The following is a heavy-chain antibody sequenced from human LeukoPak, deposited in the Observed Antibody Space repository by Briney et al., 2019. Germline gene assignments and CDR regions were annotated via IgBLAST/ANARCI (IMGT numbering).Heavy chain of an antibody. CDR2: ISSSSSYI. D-gene: IGHD6-13*01. V-gene: IGHV3-21*01. CDR1: GFTFSSYS. J-gene: IGHJ4*02. Sequence: KPGGSLRLSCAASGFTFSSYSMNWVRQAPGKGLEWVSSISSSSSYIYYADSVKGRFTISRDNAKNSLYLQMNSLRAEDTAVYYCARGKTPDPYSSSWAFDYWGQGTLVTVSS. CDR3: ARGKTPDPYSSSWAFDY.